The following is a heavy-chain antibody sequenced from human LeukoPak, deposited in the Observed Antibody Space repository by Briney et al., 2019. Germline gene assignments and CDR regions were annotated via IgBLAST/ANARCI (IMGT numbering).Heavy chain of an antibody. CDR3: ARALAGVVGVVIDAFDI. Sequence: SQTLSLTCTVSGGSISSGDYYWSWIRQPPGKGLEWIGYLYYSGSTFYNPSLKSRVTISGDTSKTQFSLKVSSVTAADTAVYYCARALAGVVGVVIDAFDIWGQGTMVTVSS. CDR2: LYYSGST. J-gene: IGHJ3*02. CDR1: GGSISSGDYY. V-gene: IGHV4-30-4*08. D-gene: IGHD3-3*01.